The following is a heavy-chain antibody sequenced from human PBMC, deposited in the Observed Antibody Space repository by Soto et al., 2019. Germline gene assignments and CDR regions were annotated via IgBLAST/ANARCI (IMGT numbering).Heavy chain of an antibody. CDR3: ARAPVGLDTISYFDY. CDR1: GGSISTYY. D-gene: IGHD3-3*01. V-gene: IGHV4-59*01. J-gene: IGHJ4*02. Sequence: KPSETLSLTCTVSGGSISTYYWSWIRQPPGKGLEWIGYIYYSGSTSYNPSLKSRVTISVDTSKNQFSLKLRSVTAADTAVYFCARAPVGLDTISYFDYWGQGKLVTVLL. CDR2: IYYSGST.